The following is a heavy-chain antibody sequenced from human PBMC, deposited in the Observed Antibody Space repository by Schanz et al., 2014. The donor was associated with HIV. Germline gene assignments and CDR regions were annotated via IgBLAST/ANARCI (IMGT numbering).Heavy chain of an antibody. Sequence: EVQLVESGGGLVKPGGSLRLSCAASGFTFSSYSMNWVRQAPGKGLEWVSSISSSSSYIKYADSVKGRFTISRDNAKNLPYLHTNSPTAADSPALYCARKVLVAGTSYSSYGMAAWGQGTTVTVSS. D-gene: IGHD6-19*01. CDR1: GFTFSSYS. V-gene: IGHV3-21*01. CDR2: ISSSSSYI. CDR3: ARKVLVAGTSYSSYGMAA. J-gene: IGHJ6*01.